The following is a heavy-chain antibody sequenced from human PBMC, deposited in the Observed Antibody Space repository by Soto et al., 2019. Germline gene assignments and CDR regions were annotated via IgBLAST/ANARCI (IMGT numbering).Heavy chain of an antibody. V-gene: IGHV4-30-2*01. Sequence: SETMSLTCAVSGGSISSGGYSRSWIRQPPRKGLEWIGYIYHSGSTYYNPSLKSRVTISVDRSKNQFSLKLSSVTAADTAVYYCARGGYDYVWGSYRSFDYWGQGTLVTVSS. J-gene: IGHJ4*02. D-gene: IGHD3-16*02. CDR2: IYHSGST. CDR3: ARGGYDYVWGSYRSFDY. CDR1: GGSISSGGYS.